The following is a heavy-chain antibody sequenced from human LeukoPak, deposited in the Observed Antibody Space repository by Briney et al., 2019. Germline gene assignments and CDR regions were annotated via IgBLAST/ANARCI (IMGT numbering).Heavy chain of an antibody. Sequence: SVKVSCKASGGTFSSYAISWVRQAPGQGLEWMGRIIPILGIANYAQKFQGRVTITADKSTSTAYMELSSLRSEDTAVYYCARDYDSSGYYFVGYWDQGTLVTVSS. D-gene: IGHD3-22*01. CDR1: GGTFSSYA. CDR3: ARDYDSSGYYFVGY. J-gene: IGHJ4*02. V-gene: IGHV1-69*04. CDR2: IIPILGIA.